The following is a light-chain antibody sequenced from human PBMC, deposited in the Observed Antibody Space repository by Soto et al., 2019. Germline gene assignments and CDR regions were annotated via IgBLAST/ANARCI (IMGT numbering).Light chain of an antibody. V-gene: IGLV1-47*01. CDR3: AAWDDSLSGVV. CDR1: SSNIGSNY. Sequence: QSVLTQPPSASGTPGQSVTISWSGSSSNIGSNYVFWYQHLPGTAPKLLIYRNNQRPSGVPDRFSGSKSGTSASLAISGLRSEDETDYYCAAWDDSLSGVVFGGGTKLTVL. J-gene: IGLJ2*01. CDR2: RNN.